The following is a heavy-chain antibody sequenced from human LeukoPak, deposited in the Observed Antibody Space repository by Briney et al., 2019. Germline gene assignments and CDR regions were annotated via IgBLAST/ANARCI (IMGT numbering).Heavy chain of an antibody. CDR1: GFTVSSNY. CDR2: IYSGGST. D-gene: IGHD3-10*01. J-gene: IGHJ6*02. CDR3: ARAGNYYYYGMDV. Sequence: PRGSLRLSCAASGFTVSSNYMSWVRQAPGKGLEWVSVIYSGGSTYYADSVKGRFTISRDNSKNTLYLQMNSLRAEDTAVYYCARAGNYYYYGMDVWGQGTTVTVSS. V-gene: IGHV3-53*01.